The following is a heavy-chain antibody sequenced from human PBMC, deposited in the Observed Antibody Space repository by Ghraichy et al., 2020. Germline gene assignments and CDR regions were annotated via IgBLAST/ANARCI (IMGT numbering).Heavy chain of an antibody. J-gene: IGHJ4*02. V-gene: IGHV3-64D*09. CDR2: ISINGGST. CDR3: VKGYYNLDY. CDR1: GFTFSNYA. D-gene: IGHD2-15*01. Sequence: GGSLRLSCSPSGFTFSNYAMHWVRQAPGKGLEFVSAISINGGSTYYAVSVKGRFTISRDNSKNTLHLQMSSLKTEDTAVYYCVKGYYNLDYWGQGTLVTVSS.